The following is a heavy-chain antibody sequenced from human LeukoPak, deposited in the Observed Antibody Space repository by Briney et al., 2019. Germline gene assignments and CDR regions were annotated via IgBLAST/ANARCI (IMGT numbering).Heavy chain of an antibody. J-gene: IGHJ5*02. Sequence: GGSLRLSCAASGFIFSSFWMTWVRQASGKGLEWVANIKQDGSEKYYVDSVKGRFTISRDNAKNSLYLQMNSLRAEDTAVYYCARDRWNHREWFDPWGQGTLVTVSS. V-gene: IGHV3-7*01. CDR2: IKQDGSEK. CDR3: ARDRWNHREWFDP. D-gene: IGHD1-1*01. CDR1: GFIFSSFW.